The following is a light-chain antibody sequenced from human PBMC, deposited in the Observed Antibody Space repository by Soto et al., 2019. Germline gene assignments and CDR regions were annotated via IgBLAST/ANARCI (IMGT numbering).Light chain of an antibody. CDR3: QQYNDSPT. J-gene: IGKJ1*01. CDR1: RSVSSN. Sequence: EIVMTQSPATLSVSPGGRATLSCRASRSVSSNLAWYQQKPGQAPWLLIYGASTRATGIPARFSGSGSGTEFTLTISSLQSEDFAVYYCQQYNDSPTFGQGTKVEIK. V-gene: IGKV3D-15*01. CDR2: GAS.